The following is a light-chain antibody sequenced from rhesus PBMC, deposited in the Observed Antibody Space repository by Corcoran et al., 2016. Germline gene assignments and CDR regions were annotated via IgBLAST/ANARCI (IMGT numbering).Light chain of an antibody. V-gene: IGLV2-32*02. CDR2: EVS. J-gene: IGLJ6*01. CDR1: SSDIGGYNY. Sequence: QAAPTQPRSVSGSPGQSVTISCPGTSSDIGGYNYVSWYQHHPGTAPKLMIYEVSKRPSGVSDRFSGSKSGNTASLTISGLLAEDEADYYCSSVAGSITYVFGSGTKLTVL. CDR3: SSVAGSITYV.